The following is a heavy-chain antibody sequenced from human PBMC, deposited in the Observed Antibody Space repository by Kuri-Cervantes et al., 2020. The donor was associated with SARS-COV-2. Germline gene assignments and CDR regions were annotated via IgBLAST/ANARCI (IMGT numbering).Heavy chain of an antibody. J-gene: IGHJ4*02. CDR3: AREMATIGGLDY. CDR1: GGSFSGYY. V-gene: IGHV4-34*01. D-gene: IGHD5-24*01. Sequence: GSLRLSCAVYGGSFSGYYWSWIRQPPGKGLEWIGEINHSGSTNYNPSLKRRVTISVDTSKNQFSLKLSSVTAADTAVYYCAREMATIGGLDYWGQGTLVTVSS. CDR2: INHSGST.